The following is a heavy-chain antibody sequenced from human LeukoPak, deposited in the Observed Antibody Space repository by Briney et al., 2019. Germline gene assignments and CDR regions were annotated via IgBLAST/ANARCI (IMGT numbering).Heavy chain of an antibody. V-gene: IGHV3-7*04. CDR3: ARDGYSGSYYDY. D-gene: IGHD1-26*01. J-gene: IGHJ4*02. CDR1: GFSFSRYW. CDR2: IKQDGSEI. Sequence: GGSLRLSCAASGFSFSRYWMSWVRQAPGRGLEWVANIKQDGSEIYYVDSVKGRFTFSRDNAKNSLYLQVSSLRPEDTAVYYCARDGYSGSYYDYWGQGTLVTVSS.